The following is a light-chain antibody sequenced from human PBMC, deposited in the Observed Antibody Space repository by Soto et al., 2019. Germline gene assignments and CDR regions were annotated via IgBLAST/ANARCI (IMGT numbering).Light chain of an antibody. V-gene: IGLV2-14*01. Sequence: QSVLTQPASVSGSPGQSITISCTGTSSDVGGYNYVSWYQQHPGKAPKLMIYEVSNRPSGVSNRFSGSKSGNTASLTISGLQADDEADDYCSSYTSSSTRVFGGGTKLTVL. J-gene: IGLJ3*02. CDR2: EVS. CDR1: SSDVGGYNY. CDR3: SSYTSSSTRV.